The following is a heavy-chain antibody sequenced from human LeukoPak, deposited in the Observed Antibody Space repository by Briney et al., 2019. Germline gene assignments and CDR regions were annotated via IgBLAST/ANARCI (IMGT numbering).Heavy chain of an antibody. CDR3: ARDKVTAMGYYFDY. Sequence: GASVQVSCKASGYTFTGYYMHWVRQAPAQGLEWMGWINPNSGGTNYAQKFQGRVTMTRDTSISTAYMELSRLRSDDTAVYYCARDKVTAMGYYFDYWGQGTLVTVSS. J-gene: IGHJ4*02. CDR1: GYTFTGYY. D-gene: IGHD5-18*01. V-gene: IGHV1-2*02. CDR2: INPNSGGT.